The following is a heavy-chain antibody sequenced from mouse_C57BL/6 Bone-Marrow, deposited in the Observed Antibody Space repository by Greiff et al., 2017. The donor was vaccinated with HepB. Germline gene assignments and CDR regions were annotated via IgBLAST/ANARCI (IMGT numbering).Heavy chain of an antibody. CDR1: GYTFTEYT. CDR2: FYPGSGSI. CDR3: ARGLDYYGSSYPLYAMDY. V-gene: IGHV1-62-2*01. D-gene: IGHD1-1*01. Sequence: QVQLQQSGAELVKPGASVKLSCKASGYTFTEYTIHWVKQRSGQGLEWIGWFYPGSGSIKYNEKFKDKATLTVDKSSSTAYMQLSSLTSEDSAVYYCARGLDYYGSSYPLYAMDYWGQGTSVTVSS. J-gene: IGHJ4*01.